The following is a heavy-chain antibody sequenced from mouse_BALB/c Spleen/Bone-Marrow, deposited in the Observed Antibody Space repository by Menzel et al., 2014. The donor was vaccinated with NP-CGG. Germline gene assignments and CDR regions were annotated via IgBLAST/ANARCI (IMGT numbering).Heavy chain of an antibody. CDR2: INPSSGYT. CDR1: GYTFTTYT. V-gene: IGHV1-4*01. D-gene: IGHD2-1*01. Sequence: QVQLKESGAELARPGASAKMSCRASGYTFTTYTMHWVKRRPGQGLEWIGYINPSSGYTYYNQKFKDKATLTADKSSSAAYLQLSSLTSEDSAVYYCARVYGNYDAMDYWGQGTSVTVSS. J-gene: IGHJ4*01. CDR3: ARVYGNYDAMDY.